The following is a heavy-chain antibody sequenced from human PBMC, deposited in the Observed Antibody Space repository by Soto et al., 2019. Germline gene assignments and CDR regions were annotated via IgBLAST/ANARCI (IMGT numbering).Heavy chain of an antibody. D-gene: IGHD2-2*01. CDR1: GYTFTGYY. Sequence: GASVKVSCKASGYTFTGYYMHWVRQAPGQGLEWMGWINPNSGGTNYAQKFQGRVTMTRDTSISTAYMELSRLRSDDTAVYYCAKPYCSSNSWVNWFDPRGQGTLVTVSS. CDR3: AKPYCSSNSWVNWFDP. J-gene: IGHJ5*02. CDR2: INPNSGGT. V-gene: IGHV1-2*02.